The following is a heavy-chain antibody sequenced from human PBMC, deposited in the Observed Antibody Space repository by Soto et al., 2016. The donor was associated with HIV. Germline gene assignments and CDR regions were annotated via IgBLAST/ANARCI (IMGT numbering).Heavy chain of an antibody. J-gene: IGHJ6*03. CDR1: GFNFSDYY. Sequence: QVQLVESGGGLVKPGGSLRLSCGGSGFNFSDYYMTWIRQAPGKRLEWVSYTTKSGSVVYYADFVKGRFLISRDNTKNSVYLDLKSLGVEDTAVYYCARPPRRSPDYYYMEVWGKGTTVTVSS. CDR3: ARPPRRSPDYYYMEV. CDR2: TTKSGSVV. D-gene: IGHD6-25*01. V-gene: IGHV3-11*04.